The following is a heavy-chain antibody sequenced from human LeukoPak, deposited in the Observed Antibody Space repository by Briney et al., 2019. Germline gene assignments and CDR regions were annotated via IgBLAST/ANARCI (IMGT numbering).Heavy chain of an antibody. CDR1: GFTFDDYA. J-gene: IGHJ4*02. D-gene: IGHD3-9*01. Sequence: GGSLRLSCAASGFTFDDYAMHWVRQAPGKGLEWVAAISYDGSNKYYADSVKGRFTISRDNSKNTLYLQMNSLRAEDTAVYYCAKDYRLSLRYFDWILDYWGQGTLVTVSS. CDR3: AKDYRLSLRYFDWILDY. CDR2: ISYDGSNK. V-gene: IGHV3-30*18.